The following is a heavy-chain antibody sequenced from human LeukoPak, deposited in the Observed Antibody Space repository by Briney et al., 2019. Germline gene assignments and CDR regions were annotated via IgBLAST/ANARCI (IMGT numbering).Heavy chain of an antibody. V-gene: IGHV1-18*01. J-gene: IGHJ3*02. CDR3: ARDGTYYDFWSGSHAFDI. Sequence: ASVKVSCKASGYTFTSYGISWVRQAPGQGLEWMGWISAYNGNTNYAQKLQGRVTMTTDTSTSTAYMELRSLRSDDTAVYYCARDGTYYDFWSGSHAFDIWGQGTMVTVSS. D-gene: IGHD3-3*01. CDR1: GYTFTSYG. CDR2: ISAYNGNT.